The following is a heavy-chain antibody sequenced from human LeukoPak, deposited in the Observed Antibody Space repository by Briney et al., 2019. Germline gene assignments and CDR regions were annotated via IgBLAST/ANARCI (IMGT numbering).Heavy chain of an antibody. J-gene: IGHJ4*02. Sequence: GGSLRLSCAASGFTFSSYSMNWVRQAPGKGLEWVSSISSSSSYIYYADSLTSRFTISRDNAKNSLYLQMNSLRAEDTAMYYCARRATTERGHSYGLDFWGQGTLVTVSS. CDR3: ARRATTERGHSYGLDF. V-gene: IGHV3-21*01. D-gene: IGHD5-18*01. CDR1: GFTFSSYS. CDR2: ISSSSSYI.